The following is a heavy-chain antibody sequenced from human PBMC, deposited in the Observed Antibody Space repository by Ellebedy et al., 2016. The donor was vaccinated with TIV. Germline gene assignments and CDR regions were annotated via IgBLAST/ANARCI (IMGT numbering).Heavy chain of an antibody. D-gene: IGHD3-16*01. CDR3: ARPVSDGLPIAFDI. CDR2: IIPILGIA. Sequence: AASVKVSCKASGYTFTSYAISWVRQAPGQGLEWMGRIIPILGIANYAQKFQGRVTITADKSTSTAYMELSSLRSEDTAVYYCARPVSDGLPIAFDIWGQGTMVTVSS. CDR1: GYTFTSYA. J-gene: IGHJ3*02. V-gene: IGHV1-69*04.